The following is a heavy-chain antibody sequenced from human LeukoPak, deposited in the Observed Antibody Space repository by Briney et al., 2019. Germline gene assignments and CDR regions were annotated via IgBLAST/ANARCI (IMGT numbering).Heavy chain of an antibody. V-gene: IGHV7-4-1*02. CDR1: GYTFNSHA. Sequence: ASVKVSCKASGYTFNSHAMNWVRQAPGQGLEWMGWINTNTGNPTYAQGFTGRFVFSLDTSVSTAYLQISSLKAEDTAVYYCAGGDIEASLVGAFDIWGQGTMVTVSS. CDR2: INTNTGNP. CDR3: AGGDIEASLVGAFDI. J-gene: IGHJ3*02. D-gene: IGHD6-13*01.